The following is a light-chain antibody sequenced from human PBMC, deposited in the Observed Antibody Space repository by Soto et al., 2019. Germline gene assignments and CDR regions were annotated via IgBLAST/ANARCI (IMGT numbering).Light chain of an antibody. V-gene: IGLV2-23*02. J-gene: IGLJ1*01. CDR3: CSYAGSSTYV. CDR1: SSDVGSYNL. CDR2: EVS. Sequence: QSVLTQPASVSGSPGQSITISCTGTSSDVGSYNLVSWYQQHPGKAPKLMIYEVSKRPSGVSNRFSGSKSGNTASLTISGLQAEDEADYSCCSYAGSSTYVFGTGTKVTV.